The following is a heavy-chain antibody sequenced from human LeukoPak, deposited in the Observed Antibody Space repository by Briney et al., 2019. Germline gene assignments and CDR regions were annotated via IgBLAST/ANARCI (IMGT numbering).Heavy chain of an antibody. Sequence: GRSLRLSCAASGFTFSSYGMHWVRQAPGKGLEWVAVIWYDGSKKYYADSVKGRFTISRDNSKNTLYLQMNSLRAEDTAVYYCAKDKGRTIFGVVIPFDLWGQGTLVTVSS. D-gene: IGHD3-3*01. J-gene: IGHJ5*02. CDR1: GFTFSSYG. CDR2: IWYDGSKK. V-gene: IGHV3-33*06. CDR3: AKDKGRTIFGVVIPFDL.